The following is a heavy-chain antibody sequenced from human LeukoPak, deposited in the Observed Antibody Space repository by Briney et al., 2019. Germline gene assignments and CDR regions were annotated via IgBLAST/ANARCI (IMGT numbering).Heavy chain of an antibody. D-gene: IGHD6-13*01. V-gene: IGHV3-7*01. CDR1: GFTFSSYW. CDR2: IKQDGSEK. Sequence: GGSLRLSCAASGFTFSSYWMSWVRQAPGKGLGWVANIKQDGSEKNYLDSVKGRFTISRDNAKNSLYLQMNSLRAEDAAVFYCVRVGVWAAGRFWLDYWGQGTLVTVSS. J-gene: IGHJ4*02. CDR3: VRVGVWAAGRFWLDY.